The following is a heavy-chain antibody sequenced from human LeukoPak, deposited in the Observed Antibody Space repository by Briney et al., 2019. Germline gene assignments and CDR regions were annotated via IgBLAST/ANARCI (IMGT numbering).Heavy chain of an antibody. Sequence: SETLSLTCTVSDYSISSGDYYWGWIRQPPGKGLEWIGSIFHSGNTYYNPSLKSRVTISVDTSKNQFSLRMSSVTAADTAVYYCARETIDITIIEVVRMGDAFDIWGKGTMVAVSS. D-gene: IGHD3-22*01. V-gene: IGHV4-38-2*02. CDR1: DYSISSGDYY. CDR3: ARETIDITIIEVVRMGDAFDI. CDR2: IFHSGNT. J-gene: IGHJ3*02.